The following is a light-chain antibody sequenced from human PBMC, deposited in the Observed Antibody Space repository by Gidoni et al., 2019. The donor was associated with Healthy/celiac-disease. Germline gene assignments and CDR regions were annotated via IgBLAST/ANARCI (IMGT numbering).Light chain of an antibody. J-gene: IGLJ1*01. V-gene: IGLV2-14*01. CDR3: SSYTSNSTYV. CDR2: DVN. Sequence: SALTQPASVSGSPGQSSTISCTGTSSDVGGYHYVSWYQQHPGKAPKLMIYDVNNRPSGVSNRFSGSKSGNTASLTISGLQAEDEADYYCSSYTSNSTYVFGTGTKVTVL. CDR1: SSDVGGYHY.